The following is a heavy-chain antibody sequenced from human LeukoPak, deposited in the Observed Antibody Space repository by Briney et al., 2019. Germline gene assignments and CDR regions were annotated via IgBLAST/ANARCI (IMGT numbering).Heavy chain of an antibody. CDR3: AKDPGYYYDSSGYYYFDY. V-gene: IGHV3-23*01. D-gene: IGHD3-22*01. CDR1: GFTFSNYA. J-gene: IGHJ4*02. CDR2: ISGGGGRT. Sequence: GGSLRLSCAASGFTFSNYAMSWVRQAPGKGLERVSAISGGGGRTYYADSVKGRFTISRDNSKNTLYLQMNSLRAEDTAVYYCAKDPGYYYDSSGYYYFDYWGQGTLVTVSS.